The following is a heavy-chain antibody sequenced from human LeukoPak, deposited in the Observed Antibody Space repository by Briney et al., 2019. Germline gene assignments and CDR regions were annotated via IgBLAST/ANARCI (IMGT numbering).Heavy chain of an antibody. CDR2: IYYSGST. CDR1: GGSISSSSYY. J-gene: IGHJ6*03. Sequence: SETLSLTCTVSGGSISSSSYYWGWIRQPPGKGLEGIGSIYYSGSTYYNPSLKSRVTISVDTSKNQFCLTLSSVTAADTAVYYCARTSEYSSSWYGGGHYYYYMDVWGKGTTVTISS. D-gene: IGHD6-13*01. V-gene: IGHV4-39*01. CDR3: ARTSEYSSSWYGGGHYYYYMDV.